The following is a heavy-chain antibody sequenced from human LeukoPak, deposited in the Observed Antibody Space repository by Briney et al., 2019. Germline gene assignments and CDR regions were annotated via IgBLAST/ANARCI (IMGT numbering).Heavy chain of an antibody. CDR3: ARGASLVAGISPDAFDI. CDR2: ISYDGSNK. V-gene: IGHV3-30*03. Sequence: PGRSLRLSCAASGFTFSSYGMHWVRQAPGKGLEWVAVISYDGSNKYYADSVKGRFTISRDNSKNTLYLQMNSLRAEDTAVYYCARGASLVAGISPDAFDIWGQGTRVTVSS. CDR1: GFTFSSYG. J-gene: IGHJ3*02. D-gene: IGHD5-12*01.